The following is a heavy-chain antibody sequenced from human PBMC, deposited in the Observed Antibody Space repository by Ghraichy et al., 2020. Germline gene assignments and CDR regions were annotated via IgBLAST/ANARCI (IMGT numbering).Heavy chain of an antibody. D-gene: IGHD6-6*01. CDR3: ASGLGYYYFAMDV. CDR2: IWFDGSQK. Sequence: SCEASGFSISSYGMHWVRQAPGKGLEWVAVIWFDGSQKYYADSVQGRFTISRDNSKETLYLQMNSLRAEDTATYYCASGLGYYYFAMDVWGQGTTVTVSS. CDR1: GFSISSYG. J-gene: IGHJ6*02. V-gene: IGHV3-33*01.